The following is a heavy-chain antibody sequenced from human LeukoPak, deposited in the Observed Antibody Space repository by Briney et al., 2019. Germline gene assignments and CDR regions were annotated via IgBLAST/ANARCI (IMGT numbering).Heavy chain of an antibody. D-gene: IGHD6-13*01. CDR2: ISGGGGTT. Sequence: GGSLRLSCAASGFTFTTYAMSWGRQAPGKGLEWVSTISGGGGTTYYADSVKGRFTISRDNSKNTLYLQMQSLRAEDTAVYYCAKGGSGSTFFDYWGQGTLVTVSS. V-gene: IGHV3-23*01. CDR1: GFTFTTYA. J-gene: IGHJ4*02. CDR3: AKGGSGSTFFDY.